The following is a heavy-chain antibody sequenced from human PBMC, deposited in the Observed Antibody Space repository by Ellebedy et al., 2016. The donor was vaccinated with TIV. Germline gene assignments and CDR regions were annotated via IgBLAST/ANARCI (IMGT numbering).Heavy chain of an antibody. CDR1: GYTLTNYW. CDR2: IYPRDSDT. D-gene: IGHD6-19*01. Sequence: GESLKISCKGSGYTLTNYWIAWVRQRPGKGLEWMGFIYPRDSDTRYSPSSQGQVTISADKSINTVYLQWRSLQASDTAVYYCARMVYGSGWDGYFDPWGQGTLVTVSP. J-gene: IGHJ5*02. CDR3: ARMVYGSGWDGYFDP. V-gene: IGHV5-51*01.